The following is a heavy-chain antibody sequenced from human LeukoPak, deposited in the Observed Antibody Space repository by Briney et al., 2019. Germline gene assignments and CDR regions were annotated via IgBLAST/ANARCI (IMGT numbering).Heavy chain of an antibody. J-gene: IGHJ5*01. CDR1: GGSVSSSSFY. V-gene: IGHV4-39*01. Sequence: PSETLSLTCTVSGGSVSSSSFYWGWIRQPPGKGLEWIGSMYYSGSTYYNPSLKSRVTITVDTSQNQFSLKLDSVTAADTAVYYCARHALITAISTYNWFDSWGQGTLVTVSS. CDR3: ARHALITAISTYNWFDS. CDR2: MYYSGST. D-gene: IGHD2-2*02.